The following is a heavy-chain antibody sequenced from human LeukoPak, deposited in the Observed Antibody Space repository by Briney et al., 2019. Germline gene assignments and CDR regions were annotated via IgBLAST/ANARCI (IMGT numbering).Heavy chain of an antibody. V-gene: IGHV3-74*03. CDR1: AFTFSSYW. J-gene: IGHJ5*02. CDR2: IISDGSSA. CDR3: VRDAKYCPDS. D-gene: IGHD4/OR15-4a*01. Sequence: GGSLRLSCVTSAFTFSSYWMHWVRQAPGKGLVWVSRIISDGSSATYADFVKGRFTISRDNAKSTLYLQMNSLRDEDTAVYYCVRDAKYCPDSWGQGTLVTVSS.